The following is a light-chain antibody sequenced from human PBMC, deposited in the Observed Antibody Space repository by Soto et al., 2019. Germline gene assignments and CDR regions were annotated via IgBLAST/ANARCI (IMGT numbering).Light chain of an antibody. Sequence: EIVLTQSPGTLSLSPGERVTLSCRASQSVSSAYLAWYQQKRGQAPRLLIYGASNRATGIPDRFSGTGSETDFTLTISRLEPEDFAVYYCQQYDNSPITFGQGTRWRL. CDR3: QQYDNSPIT. J-gene: IGKJ5*01. CDR2: GAS. CDR1: QSVSSAY. V-gene: IGKV3-20*01.